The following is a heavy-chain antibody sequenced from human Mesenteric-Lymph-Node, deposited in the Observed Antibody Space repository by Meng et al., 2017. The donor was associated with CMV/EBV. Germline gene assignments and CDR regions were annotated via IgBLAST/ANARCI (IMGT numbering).Heavy chain of an antibody. CDR3: ARDATLSGSYYLYYFDY. Sequence: YTFTDYYGHWVRQAPGQGLEWMGWFNPKTGGATYAQTFQGRVTMTGDTSITTAYMELKRLTSDDSAVYYCARDATLSGSYYLYYFDYWGQGTLVTVSS. CDR1: YTFTDYY. D-gene: IGHD1-26*01. CDR2: FNPKTGGA. J-gene: IGHJ4*02. V-gene: IGHV1-2*02.